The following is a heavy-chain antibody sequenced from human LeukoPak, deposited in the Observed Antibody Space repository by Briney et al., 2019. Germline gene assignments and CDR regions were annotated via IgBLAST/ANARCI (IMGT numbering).Heavy chain of an antibody. CDR2: INGSGGRT. CDR1: GFTFSNYA. D-gene: IGHD3-10*01. CDR3: AKSRGGFDF. J-gene: IGHJ4*02. Sequence: GGSLRLSCAASGFTFSNYAMSWVRQAPGKGLEWVSDINGSGGRTNYADSVKGRFTISRDNSKNTLYLQMNSLRADDTAVYYCAKSRGGFDFWGQGTLVTVSS. V-gene: IGHV3-23*01.